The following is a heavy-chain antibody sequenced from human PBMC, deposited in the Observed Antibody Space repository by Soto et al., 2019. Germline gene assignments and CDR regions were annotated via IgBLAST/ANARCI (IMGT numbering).Heavy chain of an antibody. J-gene: IGHJ5*02. CDR1: GGSFSGYY. CDR3: ARCKRDGSLSGQPAFPTHRGYNWFEP. CDR2: TNHSGST. Sequence: QVQLQQWGAGLLKPSKTLSLTCAVYGGSFSGYYWSWIRQPPGKGLEWIGETNHSGSTNYNPSLTRRVTISVDTSKNQFSLKLSSVTAADTAVYYCARCKRDGSLSGQPAFPTHRGYNWFEPWGQGTLVTVSS. D-gene: IGHD3-10*01. V-gene: IGHV4-34*01.